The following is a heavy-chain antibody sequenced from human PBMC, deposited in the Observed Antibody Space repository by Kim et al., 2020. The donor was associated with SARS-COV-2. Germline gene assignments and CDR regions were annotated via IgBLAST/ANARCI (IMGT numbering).Heavy chain of an antibody. D-gene: IGHD5-18*01. Sequence: ASVKVSCKASGYTFTSYYMHWVRQAPGQGLEWMGIINPSGGSTSYAQKFQGRVTMTRDTSTSTVYMELSSLRSEDTAVYYCARALPTAWIQLWTIDAFDIWGQGTMVTVSS. V-gene: IGHV1-46*01. CDR3: ARALPTAWIQLWTIDAFDI. J-gene: IGHJ3*02. CDR1: GYTFTSYY. CDR2: INPSGGST.